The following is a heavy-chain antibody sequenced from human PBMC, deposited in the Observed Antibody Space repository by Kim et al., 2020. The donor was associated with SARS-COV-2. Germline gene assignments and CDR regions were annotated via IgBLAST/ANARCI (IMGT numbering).Heavy chain of an antibody. CDR3: ARDLAVDGSYFDY. Sequence: YNPSLKSRVTISVDTSKNQFSLKLSSVTAADTAVYYCARDLAVDGSYFDYWGQGTLVTVSS. J-gene: IGHJ4*02. D-gene: IGHD6-19*01. V-gene: IGHV4-39*07.